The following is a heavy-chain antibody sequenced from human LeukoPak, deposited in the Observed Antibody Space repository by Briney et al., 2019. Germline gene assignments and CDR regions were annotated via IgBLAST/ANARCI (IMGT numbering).Heavy chain of an antibody. Sequence: SETLSLTRNVSGGSMSSYYWSWIRQTPGKGLEWIGYIYYSGSTNNNPSLKSRVTISIDTSKNQFSLRLSSVTAADTAIYYCARRDSSVWYLDYWGQGTLVTVSS. D-gene: IGHD6-19*01. CDR3: ARRDSSVWYLDY. CDR1: GGSMSSYY. J-gene: IGHJ4*02. V-gene: IGHV4-59*08. CDR2: IYYSGST.